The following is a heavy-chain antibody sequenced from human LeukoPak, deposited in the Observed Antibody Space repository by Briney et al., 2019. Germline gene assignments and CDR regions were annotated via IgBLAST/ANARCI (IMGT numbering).Heavy chain of an antibody. V-gene: IGHV3-48*04. CDR3: ARASRVGRGEDY. J-gene: IGHJ4*02. D-gene: IGHD5-24*01. Sequence: GGSLRLSCAASGFTFSSYSMNWVRQAPGKGLEWVSYISSGSSTIYYADSVKGRFTISRDNAKNSLYLQMNSLRAEDTAVYYCARASRVGRGEDYWGQGTLVTVSS. CDR1: GFTFSSYS. CDR2: ISSGSSTI.